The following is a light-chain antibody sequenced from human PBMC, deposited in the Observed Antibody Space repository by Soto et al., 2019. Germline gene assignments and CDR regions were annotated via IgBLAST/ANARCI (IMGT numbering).Light chain of an antibody. CDR2: GTS. CDR1: GSVNSYY. Sequence: EIVLTQSPGTLSLSPGERATLSCRVGGSVNSYYLAWYQQKPGQAPRLLIYGTSTRATGIPDRFSGSGSGTDFTLTISRLEPEDFAMYYCQQYGSSPVTFGGGTMVEIK. V-gene: IGKV3-20*01. J-gene: IGKJ4*01. CDR3: QQYGSSPVT.